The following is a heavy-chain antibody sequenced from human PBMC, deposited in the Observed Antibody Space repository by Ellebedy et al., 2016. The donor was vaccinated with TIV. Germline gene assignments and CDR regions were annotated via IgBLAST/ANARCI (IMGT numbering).Heavy chain of an antibody. V-gene: IGHV3-33*01. CDR3: ARSTRIGTTGAYFDN. CDR1: GFTFSFYG. CDR2: IWYDGSNE. D-gene: IGHD1-1*01. J-gene: IGHJ4*02. Sequence: GGSLRLXXAASGFTFSFYGMHWVRQAPGGGLEWVAVIWYDGSNEYYADSVKGRFIISRDNSKNTLYLQMNSLRVEDTAVYYCARSTRIGTTGAYFDNWGQGTLVTVSS.